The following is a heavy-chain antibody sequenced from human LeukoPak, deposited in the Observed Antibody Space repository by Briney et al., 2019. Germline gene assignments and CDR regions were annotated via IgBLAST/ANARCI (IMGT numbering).Heavy chain of an antibody. Sequence: SETLSLTCTVSGGSISSYYWSWIRQPPGKGLERIGYIYYSGNTNYNPSLKSRVTISVDTSKNQFSLKLSSVTAADTAVYYCARSFLRWYGPDYWGQGTLVTVSS. CDR2: IYYSGNT. J-gene: IGHJ4*02. D-gene: IGHD4-23*01. V-gene: IGHV4-59*01. CDR1: GGSISSYY. CDR3: ARSFLRWYGPDY.